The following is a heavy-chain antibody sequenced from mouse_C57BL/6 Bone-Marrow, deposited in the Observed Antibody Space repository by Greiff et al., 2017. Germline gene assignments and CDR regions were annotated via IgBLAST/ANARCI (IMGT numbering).Heavy chain of an antibody. CDR3: TSHNWGWYFDV. CDR1: GFTFSDYG. V-gene: IGHV5-17*01. CDR2: ISSGSSTI. J-gene: IGHJ1*03. D-gene: IGHD4-1*02. Sequence: DVKLVESGGGLVRPGGSLKLSCAASGFTFSDYGMHWVRQAPEKGLEWVAYISSGSSTIYYADTVKGRFTISRDNAKNTLFLQMTSLRSEDTDLYYCTSHNWGWYFDVWGTGTTVTVSS.